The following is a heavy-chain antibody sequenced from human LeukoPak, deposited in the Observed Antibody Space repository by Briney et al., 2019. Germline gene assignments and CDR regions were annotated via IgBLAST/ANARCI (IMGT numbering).Heavy chain of an antibody. CDR1: GYSFDTYG. CDR2: ISAYNGNT. CDR3: ARDEPPFYYYDSSGYYDY. J-gene: IGHJ4*02. V-gene: IGHV1-18*01. D-gene: IGHD3-22*01. Sequence: GASVKVSCKASGYSFDTYGISWVRQAPGQGLEWMGWISAYNGNTNYAQKLQGRVTMTTDTSTSTAYMELRSLRSDDTAVYYCARDEPPFYYYDSSGYYDYWGQGTLVTVSS.